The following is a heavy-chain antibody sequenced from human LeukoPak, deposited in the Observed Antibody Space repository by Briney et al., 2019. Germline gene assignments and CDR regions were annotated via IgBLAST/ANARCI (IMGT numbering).Heavy chain of an antibody. V-gene: IGHV3-23*01. CDR2: ISGSGGST. Sequence: GGSLRLFCAASGFTFSSYGMSWVRQAPGKGLEWVSAISGSGGSTYYADSVKGRFTISRDNSKNTLYLQMNSLRAEDTAVYYCARVGDYDILTEWGQGTLVTVSS. CDR3: ARVGDYDILTE. CDR1: GFTFSSYG. J-gene: IGHJ4*02. D-gene: IGHD3-9*01.